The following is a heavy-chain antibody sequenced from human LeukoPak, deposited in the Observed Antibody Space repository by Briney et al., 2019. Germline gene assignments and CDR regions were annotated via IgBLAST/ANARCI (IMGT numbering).Heavy chain of an antibody. V-gene: IGHV3-48*03. CDR2: ISSGGGTI. D-gene: IGHD3-22*01. Sequence: PGGSPRLSCVVSGFTFSIYEMNWVRQAPGKGLEWVSYISSGGGTIYYADSVKGRFTISRDNAKNSLYLQMNSLRAEDTAVYYCARIRADSSGYYYKYFDFWGQGTLVTVSS. J-gene: IGHJ4*02. CDR3: ARIRADSSGYYYKYFDF. CDR1: GFTFSIYE.